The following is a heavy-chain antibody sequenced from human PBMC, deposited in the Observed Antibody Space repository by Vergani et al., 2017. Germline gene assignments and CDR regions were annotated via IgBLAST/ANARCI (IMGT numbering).Heavy chain of an antibody. D-gene: IGHD2-15*01. CDR2: IHTSGST. V-gene: IGHV4-61*02. CDR1: GGSINSHNYY. J-gene: IGHJ4*02. CDR3: ARGSCLGGSCYKPRFDY. Sequence: QVQLQESGPGLVKPSQTLSLTCTVSGGSINSHNYYWSWLRPPAGKGLEWIGRIHTSGSTNYNPSLKSRVTMSEDTSKNQFSLNLTSVTAADTAVYFCARGSCLGGSCYKPRFDYWGQGILVTVSS.